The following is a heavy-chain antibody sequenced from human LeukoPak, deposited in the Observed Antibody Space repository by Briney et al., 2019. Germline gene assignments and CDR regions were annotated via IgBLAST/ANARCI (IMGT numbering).Heavy chain of an antibody. CDR2: RNPVFGTS. CDR3: ATQPGGDANAAVDI. J-gene: IGHJ3*02. Sequence: ASAKVSCKASGSTFTSYALNWVRQAPGQGLEWIGGRNPVFGTSNYAQKFQGRVTITADESTNTAYMELRSLRSDDTAVYYCATQPGGDANAAVDIWGEGTMVTVSA. D-gene: IGHD2-21*02. V-gene: IGHV1-69*01. CDR1: GSTFTSYA.